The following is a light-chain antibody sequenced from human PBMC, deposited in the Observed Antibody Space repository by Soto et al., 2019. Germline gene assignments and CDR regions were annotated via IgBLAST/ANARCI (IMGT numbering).Light chain of an antibody. CDR3: QKYNDWPRT. CDR1: QSVSSD. V-gene: IGKV3-15*01. Sequence: EIVMTQSPATLSVSPGERATLSCRASQSVSSDLAWYQQKPGQAPRLLIFGASTRATAIPPRFSGSGSGTEFTLTISSLQSEDFAVYYCQKYNDWPRTFGQGTRLEIK. J-gene: IGKJ5*01. CDR2: GAS.